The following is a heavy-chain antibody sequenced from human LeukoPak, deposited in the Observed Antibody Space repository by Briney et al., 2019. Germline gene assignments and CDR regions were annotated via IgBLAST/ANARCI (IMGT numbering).Heavy chain of an antibody. CDR3: ARVLPDSSGYYKSYYYYMDV. CDR1: GFTFSSYW. D-gene: IGHD3-22*01. Sequence: GGSLRLSCAASGFTFSSYWMHWVRQAPGKGLVWVSRINSDGNSTSYADSVKGRFTISRDNAKNTLYLQMNSLRAEDTAVYYCARVLPDSSGYYKSYYYYMDVWGKGTTVTVSS. J-gene: IGHJ6*03. CDR2: INSDGNST. V-gene: IGHV3-74*01.